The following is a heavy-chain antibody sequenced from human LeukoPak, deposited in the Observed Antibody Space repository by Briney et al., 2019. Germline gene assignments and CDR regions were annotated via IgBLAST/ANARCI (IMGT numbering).Heavy chain of an antibody. CDR3: ARVGRITMVRGVMLYYYMDV. Sequence: ASVKVSCKASGYTFTSYYMHWVRQAPGQGLEWMGIINPSGGSTSYAQKFQGRVTMTRDTSTSTVYMELSSLRSEDTAVYYCARVGRITMVRGVMLYYYMDVWGKGTTVTISS. CDR1: GYTFTSYY. J-gene: IGHJ6*03. CDR2: INPSGGST. V-gene: IGHV1-46*01. D-gene: IGHD3-10*01.